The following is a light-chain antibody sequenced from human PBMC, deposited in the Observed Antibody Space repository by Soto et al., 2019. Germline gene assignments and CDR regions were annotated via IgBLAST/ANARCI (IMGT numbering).Light chain of an antibody. CDR3: QQRRHLPS. V-gene: IGKV3-11*01. CDR1: QSLDNY. CDR2: DPS. Sequence: EIVLTQSPATLSLSPGERATLSCSASQSLDNYLAWYQHKPGQAPRLLIYDPSTRATDIPARFIGSGSVTDFTLTRSSLQPEDFAVYYCQQRRHLPSFGGGSRGEMK. J-gene: IGKJ4*01.